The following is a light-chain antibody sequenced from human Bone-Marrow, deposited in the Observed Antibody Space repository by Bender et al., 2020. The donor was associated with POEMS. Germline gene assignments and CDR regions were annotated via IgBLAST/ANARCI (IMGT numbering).Light chain of an antibody. CDR2: DVT. CDR3: CSNTTKNTYV. V-gene: IGLV2-14*03. CDR1: TSDVGDHDY. Sequence: QSALTQPASVSGSPGQSITISCTGTTSDVGDHDYVSWYQQHPGKAPRLMIYDVTNRPSGVSDRFSGSKSGNTASLTISGLQAEDEADYYCCSNTTKNTYVFGPGTKVTVL. J-gene: IGLJ1*01.